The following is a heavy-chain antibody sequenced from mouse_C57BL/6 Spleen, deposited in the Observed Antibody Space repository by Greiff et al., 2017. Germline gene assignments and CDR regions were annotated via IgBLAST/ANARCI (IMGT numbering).Heavy chain of an antibody. CDR1: GFSLSTFGMG. CDR3: ARIYYGSSYWYFDV. J-gene: IGHJ1*03. CDR2: IWWDDDK. V-gene: IGHV8-8*01. D-gene: IGHD1-1*01. Sequence: QVTLKESGPGILQPSQTLSLTCSFSGFSLSTFGMGVGWIRQPSGKGLEWLAHIWWDDDKYYNPALKSRLTISKDTSKNQVFLKIANVDTADTASYYCARIYYGSSYWYFDVWGTGTTVTVSS.